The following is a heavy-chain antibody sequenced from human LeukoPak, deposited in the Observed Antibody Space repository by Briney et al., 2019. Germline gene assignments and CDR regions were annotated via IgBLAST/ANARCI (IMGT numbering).Heavy chain of an antibody. J-gene: IGHJ4*02. CDR1: GFSLDSHW. CDR2: INADGQSV. Sequence: PGGSLRLSCTASGFSLDSHWMHWVRQVPGKGLVRLSRINADGQSVGYADSVRGRFTISRDNARNTVYLQTNSLRPEDTAVYYCARGTSSGWPDYLDYWGQGTLVSVSS. CDR3: ARGTSSGWPDYLDY. D-gene: IGHD6-19*01. V-gene: IGHV3-74*01.